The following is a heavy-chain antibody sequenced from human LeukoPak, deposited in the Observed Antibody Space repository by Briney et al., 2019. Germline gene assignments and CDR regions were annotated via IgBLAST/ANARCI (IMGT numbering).Heavy chain of an antibody. D-gene: IGHD3-3*01. Sequence: GGSLRLSCAASGFTFSSYAMSWVRQAPGKGLEWVSAISGSGGSTYYADSVKGRVTISRDNSKNTLYLQMNSLRAEDTAVYYCAKDDRYDFWSGYYRSPHRFDYWGQGTLVTVSS. CDR3: AKDDRYDFWSGYYRSPHRFDY. J-gene: IGHJ4*02. V-gene: IGHV3-23*01. CDR2: ISGSGGST. CDR1: GFTFSSYA.